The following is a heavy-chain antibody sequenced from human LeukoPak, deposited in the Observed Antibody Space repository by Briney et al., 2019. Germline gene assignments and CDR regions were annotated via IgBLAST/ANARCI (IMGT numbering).Heavy chain of an antibody. Sequence: GGSLTLSCAATGFTFNHYGMLLVRQAPGKGLEWVAVIWSDGTNRYYSDSVKGRFTISRADSRKTVYLQMNRLRPKDTGMYYCARGAQRGFDYSNSLQYWGQGTPVTVST. CDR2: IWSDGTNR. V-gene: IGHV3-33*01. D-gene: IGHD4-11*01. CDR1: GFTFNHYG. J-gene: IGHJ4*02. CDR3: ARGAQRGFDYSNSLQY.